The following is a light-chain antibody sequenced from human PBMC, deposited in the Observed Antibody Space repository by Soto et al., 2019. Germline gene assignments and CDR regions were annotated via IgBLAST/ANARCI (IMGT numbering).Light chain of an antibody. CDR1: SSDVGGYNY. J-gene: IGLJ2*01. Sequence: QSALTQPASVSGSPGQSITISCTGTSSDVGGYNYVSWYQQHPGKAPKLMIYEVSNRPSGVSNRFSGSKSGNTASLTISGLQAEDEEDYYCSSYTSSSTLEVFGGGTKVTVL. CDR3: SSYTSSSTLEV. V-gene: IGLV2-14*01. CDR2: EVS.